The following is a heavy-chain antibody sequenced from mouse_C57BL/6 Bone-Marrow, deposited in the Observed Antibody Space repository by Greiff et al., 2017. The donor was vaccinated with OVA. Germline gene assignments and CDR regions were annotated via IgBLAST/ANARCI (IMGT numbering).Heavy chain of an antibody. CDR3: AREGTVYFDY. D-gene: IGHD1-1*01. CDR1: GFTFSSYA. J-gene: IGHJ2*01. Sequence: EVKVVESGGGLVKPGGSLKLSCAASGFTFSSYAMSWVRQTPEKRLEWVATISDGGSYTYYPDNVKGRFTISRDNAKNNLYLQMSHLKSEDTAMYYCAREGTVYFDYWGQGTTLTVSS. V-gene: IGHV5-4*01. CDR2: ISDGGSYT.